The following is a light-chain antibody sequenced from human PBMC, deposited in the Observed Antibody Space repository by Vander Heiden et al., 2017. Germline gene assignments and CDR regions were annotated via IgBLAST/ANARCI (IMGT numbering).Light chain of an antibody. CDR3: SSYTGSTTVI. CDR1: SSDVGTYDF. Sequence: QSALTQPASVSGSPGQSITISCTGTSSDVGTYDFVSWYQQPPDKAPKLMIYEVTHRPSGVSHRFSGSKSGNTASLTISGLQPEDEADYYCSSYTGSTTVIFGGGTKLTVL. V-gene: IGLV2-14*01. J-gene: IGLJ2*01. CDR2: EVT.